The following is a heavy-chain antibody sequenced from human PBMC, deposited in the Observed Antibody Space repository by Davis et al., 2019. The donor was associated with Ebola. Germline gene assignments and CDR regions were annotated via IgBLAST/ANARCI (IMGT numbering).Heavy chain of an antibody. CDR2: ISWNSGNL. J-gene: IGHJ6*02. CDR3: VKDSATTDLYYYGMDF. CDR1: GFPFDDSA. D-gene: IGHD1-14*01. V-gene: IGHV3-9*01. Sequence: SLKISCVASGFPFDDSAMHWVRQVPGKGLEWVSGISWNSGNLGYADSMKGRFTISRDNGKNSLYLQMDSLTIEDTALYYCVKDSATTDLYYYGMDFWGQGTTVIVSS.